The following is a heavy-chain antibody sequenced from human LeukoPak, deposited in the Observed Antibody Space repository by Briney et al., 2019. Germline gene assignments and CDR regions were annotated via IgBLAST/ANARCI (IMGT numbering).Heavy chain of an antibody. V-gene: IGHV3-15*01. J-gene: IGHJ4*01. CDR1: GLSFSNAW. Sequence: GGSLTLSCAASGLSFSNAWMSWVRQAPGKGLEWVGRTKSKADGATTDYAAPVKGRFTISTDDSQNTLHLQMNSLKTEDTAVYYCTTFESWGHGTLVTVSS. CDR2: TKSKADGATT. CDR3: TTFES.